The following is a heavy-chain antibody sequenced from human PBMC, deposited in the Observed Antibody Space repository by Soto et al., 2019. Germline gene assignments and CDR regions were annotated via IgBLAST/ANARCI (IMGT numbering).Heavy chain of an antibody. CDR3: AKALGYSYGGYFDY. CDR1: GFTFSSYG. Sequence: GGSLRLSCAASGFTFSSYGMHWVRQAPGKGLEWVAVISYDGSNKYYADSVKGRFTISRDNSKNTLYLQMNSLRAEDTAVYYCAKALGYSYGGYFDYWGQGTLVTVSS. J-gene: IGHJ4*02. CDR2: ISYDGSNK. V-gene: IGHV3-30*18. D-gene: IGHD5-18*01.